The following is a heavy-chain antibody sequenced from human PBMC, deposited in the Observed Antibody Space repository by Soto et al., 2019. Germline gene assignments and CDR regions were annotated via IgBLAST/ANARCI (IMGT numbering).Heavy chain of an antibody. CDR2: ISWNSGSI. CDR3: SKALIYGMDV. J-gene: IGHJ6*02. Sequence: HPGGSLRLSCVASGFTFDDYAMHWVRQAPGKGLEWVSGISWNSGSIGYADSVKGRFTISRDNAKNSLYLQMNSLRAEDTALYYCSKALIYGMDVWGQGTTVTVSS. V-gene: IGHV3-9*01. D-gene: IGHD3-22*01. CDR1: GFTFDDYA.